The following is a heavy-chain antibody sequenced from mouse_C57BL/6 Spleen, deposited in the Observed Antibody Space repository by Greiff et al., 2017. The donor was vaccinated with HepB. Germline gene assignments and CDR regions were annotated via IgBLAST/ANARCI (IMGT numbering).Heavy chain of an antibody. CDR1: GFTFNTYA. CDR2: IRSKSSNYAT. CDR3: VRGATVHSFYAMDY. J-gene: IGHJ4*01. Sequence: EVQRVESGGGLVQPKGSLKLSCAASGFTFNTYAMHWVRQAPGKGLEWVARIRSKSSNYATYYADSVKDRFTISRDDSQSMLYLQMNNLKTEDTAMYYCVRGATVHSFYAMDYWGQGTSVTVSS. D-gene: IGHD1-1*01. V-gene: IGHV10-3*01.